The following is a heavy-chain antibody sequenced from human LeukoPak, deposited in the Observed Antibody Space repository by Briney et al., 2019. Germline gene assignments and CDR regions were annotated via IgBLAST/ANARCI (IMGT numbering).Heavy chain of an antibody. D-gene: IGHD5-18*01. CDR1: GYIFTTYW. CDR3: ARRRFSGDTAMLDY. J-gene: IGHJ4*02. V-gene: IGHV5-10-1*01. Sequence: GEALKISWKGSGYIFTTYWIIWVRARSGKGLEFMGTIDPSDTYTTYSPSFQVHVTISADTSTSTAFLQWSSLEASDTAMYYCARRRFSGDTAMLDYWGQGTLVSVSS. CDR2: IDPSDTYT.